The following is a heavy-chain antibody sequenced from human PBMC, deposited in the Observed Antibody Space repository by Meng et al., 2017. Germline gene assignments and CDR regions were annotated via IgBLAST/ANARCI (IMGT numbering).Heavy chain of an antibody. V-gene: IGHV1-2*06. D-gene: IGHD6-19*01. CDR1: GFTFTGYY. Sequence: QVQLVQAGAGGTTPGAPVTVSCKVSGFTFTGYYWNWVRQAPGQGLEWMGRINPNSGSTNYAQMFQGRVTMTRDTTISTAYMVRSRLTSDDTAVYYCARAIAVAGNVYFDYWGQGTLVTVSS. J-gene: IGHJ4*02. CDR2: INPNSGST. CDR3: ARAIAVAGNVYFDY.